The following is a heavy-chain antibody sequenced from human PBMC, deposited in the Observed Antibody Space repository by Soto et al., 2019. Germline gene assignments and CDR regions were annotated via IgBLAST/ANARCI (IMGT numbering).Heavy chain of an antibody. CDR2: IWYDGSNK. J-gene: IGHJ4*02. CDR1: GFTFSSYG. V-gene: IGHV3-33*01. CDR3: ARDHLPTYYYDSSGYPTDY. D-gene: IGHD3-22*01. Sequence: QVQLVESGGGVVQPGRSLRLSCAASGFTFSSYGMHWVRQAPGKGLEWVAVIWYDGSNKYYADSVKGRFTISRDNSKNTLYLQMNSLRAEDTAVYYCARDHLPTYYYDSSGYPTDYWGQGTLVTVSS.